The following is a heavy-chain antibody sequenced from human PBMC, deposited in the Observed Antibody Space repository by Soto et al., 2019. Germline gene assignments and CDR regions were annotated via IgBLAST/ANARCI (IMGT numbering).Heavy chain of an antibody. V-gene: IGHV3-30*18. CDR3: AKPYRLGMAGTGPGALGY. CDR1: GFTFSSYG. Sequence: PGGSLRLSCAASGFTFSSYGMHWVRQAPGKGLEWVAVISYDGSNKYYADSVKGRSTISRDNSKNTLYLQMNSPRAEDTAVYYCAKPYRLGMAGTGPGALGYWGQGNLVTVSS. J-gene: IGHJ4*02. CDR2: ISYDGSNK. D-gene: IGHD6-19*01.